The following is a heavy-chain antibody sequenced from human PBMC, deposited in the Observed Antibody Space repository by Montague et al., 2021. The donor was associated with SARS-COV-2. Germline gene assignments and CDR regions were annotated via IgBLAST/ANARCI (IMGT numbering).Heavy chain of an antibody. D-gene: IGHD3-3*01. V-gene: IGHV4-39*01. Sequence: SETLSLTCTVSGGAISRSRSEEDTFEHQPHQELEWLGRIENKKSTYYTPSLKSRVTISVDTSRNQFSLKLSSVTAADTAVYCCARTASRGITIFGVVTASYYFDYWGQGTLVTVSS. J-gene: IGHJ4*02. CDR3: ARTASRGITIFGVVTASYYFDY. CDR1: GGAISRSRSE. CDR2: IENKKST.